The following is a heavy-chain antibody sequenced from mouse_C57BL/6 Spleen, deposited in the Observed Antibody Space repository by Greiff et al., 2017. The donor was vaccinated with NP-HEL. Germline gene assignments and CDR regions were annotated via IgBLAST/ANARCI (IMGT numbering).Heavy chain of an antibody. CDR1: GYAFSSYW. CDR3: ARCYDYDGDWYFDV. V-gene: IGHV1-80*01. D-gene: IGHD2-4*01. Sequence: QVQLQQSGAELVKPGASVKISCKASGYAFSSYWMNWVKQRPGKGLEWIGQIYPGDGDTNYNGKFKGKATLTADKSSSTAYMQLSSLTSEDSAVYCCARCYDYDGDWYFDVWGTGTTVTVSS. CDR2: IYPGDGDT. J-gene: IGHJ1*03.